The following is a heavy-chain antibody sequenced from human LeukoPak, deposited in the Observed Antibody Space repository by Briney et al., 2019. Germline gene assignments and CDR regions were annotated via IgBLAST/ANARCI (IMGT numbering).Heavy chain of an antibody. Sequence: GGSLRLSCAASGFTFSSYAMHWVRQAPGKGLEWVAVISYDGSNKYYADSVKGRFTISRDNSKNTLYLQMNSLRAEDTAVYYCARDLVLWFGEGFDYWGQGTLVTVSS. J-gene: IGHJ4*02. CDR3: ARDLVLWFGEGFDY. CDR2: ISYDGSNK. D-gene: IGHD3-10*01. V-gene: IGHV3-30*04. CDR1: GFTFSSYA.